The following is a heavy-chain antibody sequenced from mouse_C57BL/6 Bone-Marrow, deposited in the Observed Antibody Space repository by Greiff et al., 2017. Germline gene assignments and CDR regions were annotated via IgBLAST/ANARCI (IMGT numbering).Heavy chain of an antibody. Sequence: VKLVESGAELVKPGASVKISCTASGYAFSSYWMNWVQQTPGKGLEWIAQICPGDGDTYYTGKVKGQATLTADNASSTAYMQLSSLSSEDSAVYFCARETAQATGFAYWGQGTLVTVSA. V-gene: IGHV1-80*01. CDR2: ICPGDGDT. CDR1: GYAFSSYW. CDR3: ARETAQATGFAY. J-gene: IGHJ3*01. D-gene: IGHD3-2*02.